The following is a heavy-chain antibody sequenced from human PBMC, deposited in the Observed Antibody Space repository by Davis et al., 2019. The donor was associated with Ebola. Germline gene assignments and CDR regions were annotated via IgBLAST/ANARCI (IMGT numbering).Heavy chain of an antibody. D-gene: IGHD4/OR15-4a*01. CDR3: AKPQISLSMVAAYYFDY. CDR1: GFTFSSYA. Sequence: GESLKISCAASGFTFSSYAMHWVRQAPGKGLEWVAVISYDGSNKYYADSVKGRFTISRDNSKNTLYLQMNSLRAEDTAVYYCAKPQISLSMVAAYYFDYWGQGTLVTVSS. J-gene: IGHJ4*02. V-gene: IGHV3-30-3*02. CDR2: ISYDGSNK.